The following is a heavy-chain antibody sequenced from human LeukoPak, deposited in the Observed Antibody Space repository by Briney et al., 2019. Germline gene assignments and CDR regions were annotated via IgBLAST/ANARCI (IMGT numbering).Heavy chain of an antibody. CDR1: GFTVSSNY. V-gene: IGHV3-53*01. J-gene: IGHJ3*02. D-gene: IGHD2-15*01. CDR2: IYSGGST. Sequence: GGSLRLSCAASGFTVSSNYMSWVRQAPGKGLEWVSVIYSGGSTYYADSVKGRFTISRDNSKNTLYLQMNSLRAEDTAVYYCAKDCSGGSCHSGAFDIWGQGTMVTVSS. CDR3: AKDCSGGSCHSGAFDI.